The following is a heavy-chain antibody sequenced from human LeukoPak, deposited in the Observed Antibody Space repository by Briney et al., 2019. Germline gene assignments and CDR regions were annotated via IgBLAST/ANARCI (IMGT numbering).Heavy chain of an antibody. CDR2: MNQNSRNT. CDR1: GYIFTIYD. CDR3: ARGRGWFDP. D-gene: IGHD3-10*01. Sequence: ASVKVSRKVSGYIFTIYDINGVRRATGQGLDGMGGMNQNSRNTGYAQKFQGRVTMTRNTSRSTAYMELSSLRSEDTAVYYCARGRGWFDPWGQGTLVTVSS. J-gene: IGHJ5*02. V-gene: IGHV1-8*01.